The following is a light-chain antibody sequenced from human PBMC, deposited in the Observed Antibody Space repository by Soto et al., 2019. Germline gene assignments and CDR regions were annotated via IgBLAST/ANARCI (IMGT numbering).Light chain of an antibody. Sequence: ESVLTQSPATLSLSPGERATLSCRASPSVSNSLAWYQHKPGQAPRLLIYDASNRATGVPTRFSGSGSGTDFTLTISSLEPEDFAVYYCQQYNNWPLTFGPGTKVDIK. V-gene: IGKV3-11*01. CDR1: PSVSNS. J-gene: IGKJ3*01. CDR3: QQYNNWPLT. CDR2: DAS.